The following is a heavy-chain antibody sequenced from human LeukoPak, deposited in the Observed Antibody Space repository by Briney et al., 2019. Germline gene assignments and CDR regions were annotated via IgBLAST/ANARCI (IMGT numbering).Heavy chain of an antibody. CDR1: GFTFSSYA. CDR3: AKDRSREYYDILTGYYTYYYYMDV. V-gene: IGHV3-23*01. J-gene: IGHJ6*03. CDR2: ISGSGGST. D-gene: IGHD3-9*01. Sequence: PGGSLRLSCAASGFTFSSYAMSWVRQAPGKGLEWVSAISGSGGSTYYADSVKGRFTISRDNSKNTLYLQMNSLRAEDTAVYYCAKDRSREYYDILTGYYTYYYYMDVWGKGTTVTVSS.